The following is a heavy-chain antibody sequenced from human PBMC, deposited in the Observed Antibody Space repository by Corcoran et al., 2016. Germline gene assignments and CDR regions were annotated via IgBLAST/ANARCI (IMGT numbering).Heavy chain of an antibody. J-gene: IGHJ6*02. D-gene: IGHD3-16*01. CDR1: GFTFSDSA. CDR2: IRSRPNSYAT. Sequence: EVQQVESGGDLVQPGGSLRLSCAASGFTFSDSAIHWVRQASGKGLEWVGRIRSRPNSYATAYAASLGGRFTISRDDSKNTAYLQMKSLKTEDTAVYYCSRGIGGYGMDVWGQGTTVTVSS. V-gene: IGHV3-73*02. CDR3: SRGIGGYGMDV.